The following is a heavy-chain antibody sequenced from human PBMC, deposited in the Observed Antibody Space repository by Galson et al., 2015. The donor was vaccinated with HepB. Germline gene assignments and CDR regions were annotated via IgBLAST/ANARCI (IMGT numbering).Heavy chain of an antibody. D-gene: IGHD6-19*01. CDR2: TYYRSKWYN. J-gene: IGHJ4*02. Sequence: CAISGDSVSSNSAAWNWIRQSPSRGLEWLGRTYYRSKWYNDYAVSVKSRITINPDTSKNQFSLQLNSVTPEDTAVYYCARGWWAVAGPLTGDYFDYWGQGTLVTVSS. V-gene: IGHV6-1*01. CDR3: ARGWWAVAGPLTGDYFDY. CDR1: GDSVSSNSAA.